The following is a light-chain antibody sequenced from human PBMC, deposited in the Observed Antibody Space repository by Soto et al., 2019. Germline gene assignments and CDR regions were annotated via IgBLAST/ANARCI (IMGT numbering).Light chain of an antibody. Sequence: EVMLTQSPGTLSLSPGERATLSCRASQSVSSNYLAWYQQKSGQAPRLLIYGASNRATGIPDRFSGSGSRTDFTLTIRRLEPEDFAVYYCQQYDTSPLTCGQGTKVEFK. CDR3: QQYDTSPLT. V-gene: IGKV3-20*01. J-gene: IGKJ1*01. CDR1: QSVSSNY. CDR2: GAS.